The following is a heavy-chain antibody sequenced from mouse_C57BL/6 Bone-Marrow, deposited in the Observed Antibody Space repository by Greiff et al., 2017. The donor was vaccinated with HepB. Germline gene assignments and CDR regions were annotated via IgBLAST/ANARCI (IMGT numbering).Heavy chain of an antibody. CDR3: AKYYYGSSPFAY. V-gene: IGHV1-55*01. CDR2: IYPGSGST. Sequence: QVQLKQPGAELVKPGASVKMSCKASGYTFTSYWITWVKQRPGQGLEWIGDIYPGSGSTNYNEKFKSKATLTVDTSSSTAYMQLSSLTSEDSAVYYCAKYYYGSSPFAYWGQGTLVTVSA. D-gene: IGHD1-1*01. J-gene: IGHJ3*01. CDR1: GYTFTSYW.